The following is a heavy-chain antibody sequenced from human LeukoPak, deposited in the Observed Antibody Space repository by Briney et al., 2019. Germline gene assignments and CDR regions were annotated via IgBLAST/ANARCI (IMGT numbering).Heavy chain of an antibody. Sequence: ASVKVSCKASGYTFTGYYMHWVRQAPGQGLEWMGWINPNSGGTNYAQKFQGWVTMTRVTSISTAYMELSRLRSDDTAVYYCARAGQLERLDAFDIWGQGTMVTVSS. CDR1: GYTFTGYY. CDR3: ARAGQLERLDAFDI. V-gene: IGHV1-2*04. CDR2: INPNSGGT. D-gene: IGHD1-1*01. J-gene: IGHJ3*02.